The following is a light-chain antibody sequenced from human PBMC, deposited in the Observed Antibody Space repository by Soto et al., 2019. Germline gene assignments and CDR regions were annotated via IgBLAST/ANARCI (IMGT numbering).Light chain of an antibody. CDR1: QNVGND. J-gene: IGKJ4*01. V-gene: IGKV3-11*01. CDR2: SAS. CDR3: QQRTNWPPT. Sequence: ESVLPQSPATLSLSPGERATLSSRSSQNVGNDLFWYHQKRGQGPRLLIYSASNRATGIPARFSGSGSGTDFTLTISSLEPEDFAAYYCQQRTNWPPTFGGGTKVEIK.